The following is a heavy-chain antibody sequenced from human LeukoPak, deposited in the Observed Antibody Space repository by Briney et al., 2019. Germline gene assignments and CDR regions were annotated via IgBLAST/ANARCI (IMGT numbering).Heavy chain of an antibody. CDR1: GFTFSGYS. CDR2: ISDSSGTI. Sequence: GGSLRLSCAASGFTFSGYSMNWVRQAPGKGLEWVSYISDSSGTIYNADSVTGRFTISRDNAKNSLYLQMNRLRAEDTALYYCARGQGDFWSGSYYYYYMDVWGKGTTVNVSS. CDR3: ARGQGDFWSGSYYYYYMDV. V-gene: IGHV3-48*04. D-gene: IGHD3-3*01. J-gene: IGHJ6*03.